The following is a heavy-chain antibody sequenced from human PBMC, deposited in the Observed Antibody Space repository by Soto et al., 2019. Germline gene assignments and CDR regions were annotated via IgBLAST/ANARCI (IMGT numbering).Heavy chain of an antibody. CDR3: ARRYGSWFDI. Sequence: SDTLALTCTVSGCSISSYYWSWIRQPPGKGLEWIGYIYYSGSTNYNPSLKSRVTISVDTSKNRFSLKLSSVTAADTAVYYCARRYGSWFDIWGQGTMVTVAS. D-gene: IGHD3-10*01. V-gene: IGHV4-59*08. J-gene: IGHJ3*02. CDR1: GCSISSYY. CDR2: IYYSGST.